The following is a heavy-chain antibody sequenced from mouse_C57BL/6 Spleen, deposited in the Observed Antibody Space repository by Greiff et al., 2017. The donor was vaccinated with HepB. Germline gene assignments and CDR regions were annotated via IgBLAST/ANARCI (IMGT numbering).Heavy chain of an antibody. CDR2: ISSGSSTI. V-gene: IGHV5-17*01. D-gene: IGHD1-1*01. CDR1: GFTFSDYG. CDR3: ARRGYYGSSLYYAMDY. J-gene: IGHJ4*01. Sequence: EVQLVESGGGLVKPGGSLKLSCAASGFTFSDYGMHWVRQAPEKGLEWVAYISSGSSTIYYADTVKGRFTISRDNAKHTLFLQMTSLRSEDTAMYYCARRGYYGSSLYYAMDYWGQGTSVTVSS.